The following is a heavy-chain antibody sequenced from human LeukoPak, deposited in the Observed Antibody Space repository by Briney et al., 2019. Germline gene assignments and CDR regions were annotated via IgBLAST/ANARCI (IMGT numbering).Heavy chain of an antibody. D-gene: IGHD2-2*01. CDR2: IGASGATT. Sequence: GGSLRLSCAASGFSFKNYAMTWIRQAPGKGLEGVSAIGASGATTYYAESVKGRFTISRDNAQHTLFLLMNSLRAEDTAIYYCVKDRIPATLYYFDYWGQGTLVTVSS. CDR3: VKDRIPATLYYFDY. J-gene: IGHJ4*02. CDR1: GFSFKNYA. V-gene: IGHV3-23*01.